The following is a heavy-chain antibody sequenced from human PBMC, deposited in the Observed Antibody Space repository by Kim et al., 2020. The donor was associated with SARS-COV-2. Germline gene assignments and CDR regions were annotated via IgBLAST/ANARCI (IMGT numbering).Heavy chain of an antibody. Sequence: SETLSLTCTVSGGSISSSSYYWGWIRQPPGKGLEWIGSIYYSGSTYYNPSLKSRVTISVDTSKNQFSLKLSSVTAADTAVYYCARTDLGSYYTEDYWGQGTLVTVSS. D-gene: IGHD1-26*01. CDR2: IYYSGST. CDR3: ARTDLGSYYTEDY. J-gene: IGHJ4*02. V-gene: IGHV4-39*01. CDR1: GGSISSSSYY.